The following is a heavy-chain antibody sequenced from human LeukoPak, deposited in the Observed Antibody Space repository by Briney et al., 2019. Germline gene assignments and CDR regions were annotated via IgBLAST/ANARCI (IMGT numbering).Heavy chain of an antibody. CDR2: INPNSGGT. CDR3: AREVVVVAATDLDAVVGWFDP. CDR1: GYTFIGYY. V-gene: IGHV1-2*02. D-gene: IGHD2-15*01. J-gene: IGHJ5*02. Sequence: ASVKVSCKASGYTFIGYYVHWVRQAPGQGLEWMGWINPNSGGTSYAQKFQGRVTMTRDTSISTAYMELSRLRSDDTAVYYCAREVVVVAATDLDAVVGWFDPWGQGTLVTVSS.